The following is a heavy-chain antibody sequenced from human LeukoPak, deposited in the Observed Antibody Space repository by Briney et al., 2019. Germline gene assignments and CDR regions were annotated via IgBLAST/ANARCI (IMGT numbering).Heavy chain of an antibody. CDR1: GFTFSNFW. CDR2: IYGDGSFT. J-gene: IGHJ6*02. V-gene: IGHV3-74*01. Sequence: PGGSLRLSCAASGFTFSNFWMHWVRQAPGKGLVWVALIYGDGSFTRYADSVKGRFTISRDNAKNTVYLQMNSLRAEDTAVYYCARGGYGYYYYYGMDVWGQGTTVTVSS. D-gene: IGHD6-13*01. CDR3: ARGGYGYYYYYGMDV.